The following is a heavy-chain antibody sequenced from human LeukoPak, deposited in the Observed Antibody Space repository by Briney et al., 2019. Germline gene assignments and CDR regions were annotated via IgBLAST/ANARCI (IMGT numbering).Heavy chain of an antibody. CDR2: THTSGTT. CDR1: SGSISSGSYY. Sequence: SETLSLTCTVSSGSISSGSYYWSWIRQPAGKGLEWVGRTHTSGTTNYNPSLESRVTVSVDTSKNQFSLKLISATAADTAVYYCARDLNNSYGAFDYWGQGTLVTVSS. D-gene: IGHD5-18*01. CDR3: ARDLNNSYGAFDY. J-gene: IGHJ4*02. V-gene: IGHV4-61*02.